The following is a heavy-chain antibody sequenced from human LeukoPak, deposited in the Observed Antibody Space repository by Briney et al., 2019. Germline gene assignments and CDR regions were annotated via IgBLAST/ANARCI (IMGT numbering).Heavy chain of an antibody. Sequence: PSETLSLTCTVSGSSISSYYWSWIRQPAGKGLEWIGRIHATGSTNINPSLNSRVTISADNSKNQFSLKLSSVTAADTAIYYCERECITTFRGPFDYWGQGTLVTVSS. D-gene: IGHD3-3*01. CDR2: IHATGST. CDR3: ERECITTFRGPFDY. V-gene: IGHV4-4*07. CDR1: GSSISSYY. J-gene: IGHJ4*02.